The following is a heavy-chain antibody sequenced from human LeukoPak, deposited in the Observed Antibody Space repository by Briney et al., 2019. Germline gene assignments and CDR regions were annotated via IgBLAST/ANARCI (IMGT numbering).Heavy chain of an antibody. V-gene: IGHV3-66*01. Sequence: PGGSLRLSCAASGFTVSGTYMAWVRQAPGRGLDWVSVIYTRGGTYDAASVKGSFSISRDTYKNTLEIQMNSLRLEDTAVYYCAREWQGGMAAAGTRIEGDYWGQGTLVAVSS. D-gene: IGHD6-13*01. CDR1: GFTVSGTY. J-gene: IGHJ4*02. CDR3: AREWQGGMAAAGTRIEGDY. CDR2: IYTRGGT.